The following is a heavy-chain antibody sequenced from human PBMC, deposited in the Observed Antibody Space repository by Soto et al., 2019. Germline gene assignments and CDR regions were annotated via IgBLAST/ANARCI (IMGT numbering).Heavy chain of an antibody. Sequence: ASVKVSCKVSGYTLTESSMHWVRQAPGKGLEWMGGFDPEDGETIYAQKFQGRVTMTEDTSTDTAYMELSSLRSEDTAVYYCATTVHYSTSSGFDPWGQGTLVTVSS. CDR2: FDPEDGET. V-gene: IGHV1-24*01. J-gene: IGHJ5*02. D-gene: IGHD6-6*01. CDR1: GYTLTESS. CDR3: ATTVHYSTSSGFDP.